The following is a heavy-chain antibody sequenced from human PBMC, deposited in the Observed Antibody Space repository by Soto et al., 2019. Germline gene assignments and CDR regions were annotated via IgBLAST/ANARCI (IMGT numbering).Heavy chain of an antibody. CDR1: GGTFSSYA. J-gene: IGHJ4*02. D-gene: IGHD3-10*01. Sequence: SVKVSCKASGGTFSSYAISWVRQAPGQGLEWMGGIIPIFGTANYAQKFQGRVTITADESTSTAYMELSSLRSEDTAVYYCARDLWFGESFRYYFDYWAQGTLVTVSS. CDR2: IIPIFGTA. CDR3: ARDLWFGESFRYYFDY. V-gene: IGHV1-69*13.